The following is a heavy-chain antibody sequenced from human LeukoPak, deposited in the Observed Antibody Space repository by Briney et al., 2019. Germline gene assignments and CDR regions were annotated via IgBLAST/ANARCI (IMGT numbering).Heavy chain of an antibody. CDR1: GFTFSSYA. D-gene: IGHD6-19*01. Sequence: PGGSLRLSCAASGFTFSSYAMSWVRQAPGKGLEWVSAISGSGGSTYYADSVKGRFTISRDNSKNTLCLQMNSLRAEDTAVYYCAKGEAVAGTKGRSDGYWGQGTLVTVSS. CDR3: AKGEAVAGTKGRSDGY. V-gene: IGHV3-23*01. J-gene: IGHJ4*02. CDR2: ISGSGGST.